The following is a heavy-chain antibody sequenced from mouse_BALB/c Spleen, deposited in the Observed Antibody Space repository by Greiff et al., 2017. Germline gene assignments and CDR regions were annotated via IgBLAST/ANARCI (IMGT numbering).Heavy chain of an antibody. V-gene: IGHV1S81*02. J-gene: IGHJ4*01. D-gene: IGHD1-3*01. CDR2: INPSNGGT. CDR1: GYTFTSYY. Sequence: QVQLKESGAELVKPGASVKLSCKASGYTFTSYYMYWVKQRPGQGLEWIGEINPSNGGTNFNEKFKSKATLTVDKSSSTAYMQLSSLTSEDSAVYYCTRWNIRSYAMDYWGQGTSVTVSS. CDR3: TRWNIRSYAMDY.